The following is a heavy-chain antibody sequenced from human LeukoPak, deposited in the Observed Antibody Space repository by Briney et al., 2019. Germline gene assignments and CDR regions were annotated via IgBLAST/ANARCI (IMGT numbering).Heavy chain of an antibody. CDR1: GGSISSSSYY. V-gene: IGHV4-39*01. Sequence: PSETLSLTCTVSGGSISSSSYYWGWIRQPPGKGLEWIGRIYYSGRTYYNPSLKSRVTISVDTSKNQFSLKLSSVTAADTAVYYCARHEGITMIVVSRGDAFDIWGQGTMVTVSS. CDR2: IYYSGRT. J-gene: IGHJ3*02. D-gene: IGHD3-22*01. CDR3: ARHEGITMIVVSRGDAFDI.